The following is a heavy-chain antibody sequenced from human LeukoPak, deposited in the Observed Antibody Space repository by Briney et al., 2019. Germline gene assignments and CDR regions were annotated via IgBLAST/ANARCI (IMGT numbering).Heavy chain of an antibody. D-gene: IGHD1-26*01. CDR3: ASTSSGSYIFDH. CDR1: GYTFTAYY. J-gene: IGHJ4*02. V-gene: IGHV1-2*02. CDR2: INPNSGGT. Sequence: ASVKVSCKASGYTFTAYYMHWVRQAPGQGLEWMGWINPNSGGTNSSQKFQDRVTLTRDTSISTAYMELSRLRSDDTAVYYCASTSSGSYIFDHWGQGTLATVSS.